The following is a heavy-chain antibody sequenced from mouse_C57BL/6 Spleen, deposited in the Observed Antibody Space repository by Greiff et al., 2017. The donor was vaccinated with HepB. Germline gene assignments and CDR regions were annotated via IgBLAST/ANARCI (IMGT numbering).Heavy chain of an antibody. V-gene: IGHV1-76*01. Sequence: QVQLQQSGAELVRPGASVKLSCKASGYTFTDYYINWVKQRPGQGLEWIARIYPGSGNTYYNEKFKGKATLTAEKSSSTAYMQLSSLTSEDSAVYFCARSYDYGYAMDYWGQVTSVTVSS. D-gene: IGHD2-4*01. J-gene: IGHJ4*01. CDR3: ARSYDYGYAMDY. CDR1: GYTFTDYY. CDR2: IYPGSGNT.